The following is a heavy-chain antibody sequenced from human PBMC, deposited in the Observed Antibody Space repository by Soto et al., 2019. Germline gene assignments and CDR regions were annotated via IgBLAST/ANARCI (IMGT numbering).Heavy chain of an antibody. CDR1: GFSFSISP. CDR2: ISYDGTNK. CDR3: ARDPKTSGGQHWAFNYFDS. V-gene: IGHV3-30-3*01. Sequence: GGSLRLSCAASGFSFSISPMHWVRQAPGKGPEWVALISYDGTNKFYADSVKGRFTISRDNSKSTLYLQVDSLRPEDAAVYYCARDPKTSGGQHWAFNYFDSWGQGTLVAVSS. D-gene: IGHD7-27*01. J-gene: IGHJ4*02.